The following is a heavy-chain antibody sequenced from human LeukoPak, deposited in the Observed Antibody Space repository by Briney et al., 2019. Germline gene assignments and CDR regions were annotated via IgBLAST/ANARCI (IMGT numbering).Heavy chain of an antibody. CDR2: ISSSGSTI. CDR1: GFTFSDYY. D-gene: IGHD3-22*01. CDR3: AREVYYYDSSGYYYFDY. V-gene: IGHV3-11*04. J-gene: IGHJ4*02. Sequence: GGSLRLSCAASGFTFSDYYMSWIRQAPGKGLDWVSYISSSGSTIYYADSVKGRFTISRDNAKNSLYLQMNSLRAEDTAVYYCAREVYYYDSSGYYYFDYWGQGTLVTVSS.